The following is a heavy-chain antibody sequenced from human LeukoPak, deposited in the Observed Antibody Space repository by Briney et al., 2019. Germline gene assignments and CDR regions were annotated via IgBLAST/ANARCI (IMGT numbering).Heavy chain of an antibody. CDR1: GGSISSYY. D-gene: IGHD2-2*01. CDR3: ARDPSLGYCSSTSCYSVDWYFDL. J-gene: IGHJ2*01. V-gene: IGHV4-59*01. Sequence: SETLSLTCTVSGGSISSYYWSWIRQPPGKGLEWIGNIDYSGSTIYNPALKSRVTISVDTSKNQFSLKLSSVTAADTAVYYCARDPSLGYCSSTSCYSVDWYFDLWGRGTLVTVSS. CDR2: IDYSGST.